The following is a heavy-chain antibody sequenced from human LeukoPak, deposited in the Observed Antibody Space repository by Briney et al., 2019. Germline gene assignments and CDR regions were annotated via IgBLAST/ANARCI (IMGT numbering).Heavy chain of an antibody. CDR2: ISWNSGSI. Sequence: GGSLRLSCAASGFTFDDYAMHWVRHAPGKGLEWVSGISWNSGSIGYADSVKGRFTISRDNAKNSLYLQMNSLRAEDTALYYCAKGSSWTYFDYWGQGTLVTVSS. CDR1: GFTFDDYA. D-gene: IGHD6-13*01. J-gene: IGHJ4*02. CDR3: AKGSSWTYFDY. V-gene: IGHV3-9*01.